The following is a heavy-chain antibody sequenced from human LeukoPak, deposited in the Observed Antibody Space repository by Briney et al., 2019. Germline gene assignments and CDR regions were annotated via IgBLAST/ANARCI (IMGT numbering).Heavy chain of an antibody. J-gene: IGHJ4*02. D-gene: IGHD3-22*01. Sequence: PGGSLRLSCAASGFTFSSYWMHWVRQAPGKGLVWVSRISSDGSSTSYADSVKGRFTISRDNAKNTLYLQMNSLRAEDTAVYYCARDGYYYDSSGYYRYFDYWGQGTLVTVSS. CDR2: ISSDGSST. CDR1: GFTFSSYW. CDR3: ARDGYYYDSSGYYRYFDY. V-gene: IGHV3-74*01.